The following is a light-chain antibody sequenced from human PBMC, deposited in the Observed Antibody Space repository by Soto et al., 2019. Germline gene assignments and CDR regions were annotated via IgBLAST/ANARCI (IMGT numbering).Light chain of an antibody. J-gene: IGLJ2*01. Sequence: SALTQPPSASGSPGQSVTISCTGTSSDVGGYSYVSWYQHHPGKAPKLMIYEVSKRPSGVPDRFSGSKSGNTASLTVSGLRAEDEADYYCSSYAGSNNLVFGGGTKLTVL. CDR3: SSYAGSNNLV. CDR1: SSDVGGYSY. V-gene: IGLV2-8*01. CDR2: EVS.